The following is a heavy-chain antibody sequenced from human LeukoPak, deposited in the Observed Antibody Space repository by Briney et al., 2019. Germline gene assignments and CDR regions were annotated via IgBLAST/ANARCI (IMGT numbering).Heavy chain of an antibody. CDR2: ISSSSSYI. V-gene: IGHV3-21*01. CDR1: GFTFSSYS. CDR3: ARPYGSGPIYEHDAFDI. Sequence: PGGSLRLSCAASGFTFSSYSMNWVRQAPGKGLEWVSSISSSSSYIYYADSVKGRFTISRDNAKNSLYLQMNSLRAEDTAVYYCARPYGSGPIYEHDAFDIWGQGTMVTVSS. D-gene: IGHD3-10*01. J-gene: IGHJ3*02.